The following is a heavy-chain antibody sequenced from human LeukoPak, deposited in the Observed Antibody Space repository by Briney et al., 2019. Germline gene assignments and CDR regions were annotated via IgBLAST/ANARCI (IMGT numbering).Heavy chain of an antibody. V-gene: IGHV1-18*01. D-gene: IGHD6-13*01. CDR1: GYTSTSYG. CDR3: ASRDSSSWAFDY. CDR2: ISAYNGNT. J-gene: IGHJ4*02. Sequence: ASVKVSCKASGYTSTSYGISWVRQAPGQGLEWMGWISAYNGNTNYAQKLQGRVTMTTDTSTSTAYMELRSLRSDDTAVYYCASRDSSSWAFDYWGQGTLVTVSS.